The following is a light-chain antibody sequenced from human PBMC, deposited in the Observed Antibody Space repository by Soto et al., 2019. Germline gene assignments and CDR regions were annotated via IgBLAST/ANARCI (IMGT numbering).Light chain of an antibody. CDR1: GSDIGGYNF. J-gene: IGLJ3*02. CDR2: GVT. V-gene: IGLV2-14*01. Sequence: QSALTQPASVSGSPGQSITISCTGTGSDIGGYNFVTWYQQHPGKAPKLIIYGVTNRPSGVSDRFSASKSGNTASLTIFGLQTEDEADYYCSSYTSSATWVFGGGTKLTVL. CDR3: SSYTSSATWV.